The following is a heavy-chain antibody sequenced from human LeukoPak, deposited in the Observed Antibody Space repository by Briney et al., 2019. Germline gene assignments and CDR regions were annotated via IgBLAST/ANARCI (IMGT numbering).Heavy chain of an antibody. J-gene: IGHJ4*02. D-gene: IGHD3-10*01. Sequence: PGGSLRLSCVASGFTLGTSWMTWVRQAPGKGLEWVTNINQDGSQIDYLDSVKGRFTISRDSANNALYLQMNSLRAEDTAIYYCARGGLSAGFDYWGQGTLVTVSS. CDR3: ARGGLSAGFDY. V-gene: IGHV3-7*01. CDR2: INQDGSQI. CDR1: GFTLGTSW.